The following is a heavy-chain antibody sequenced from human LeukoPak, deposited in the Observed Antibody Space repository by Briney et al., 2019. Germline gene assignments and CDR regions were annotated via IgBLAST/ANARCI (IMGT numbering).Heavy chain of an antibody. CDR2: ISGSGGST. CDR1: GFTFSSYA. Sequence: GGSLRLSCAASGFTFSSYAMSWVRQAPGKGLEWVSAISGSGGSTYYADSVKGRFTISRDNSKSTLFLQMNSLRAEDSAIYYCVKLRRFLDTTESNYMDVWGKGTTVTVSS. V-gene: IGHV3-23*01. J-gene: IGHJ6*03. D-gene: IGHD3/OR15-3a*01. CDR3: VKLRRFLDTTESNYMDV.